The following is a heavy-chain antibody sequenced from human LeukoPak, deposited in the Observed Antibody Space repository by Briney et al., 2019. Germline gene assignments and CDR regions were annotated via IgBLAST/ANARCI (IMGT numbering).Heavy chain of an antibody. J-gene: IGHJ4*02. CDR3: ARAFGYFDY. CDR2: IRSSGSTI. Sequence: GGSLRLSCAASGFTFSSYEMNWVRQAPGKGLEWVSYIRSSGSTIYYADSVKGRFTISRDNAKNSLYLQMNSLRAEDTAVYYCARAFGYFDYWGQGTLVTVSS. CDR1: GFTFSSYE. V-gene: IGHV3-48*03. D-gene: IGHD3-16*01.